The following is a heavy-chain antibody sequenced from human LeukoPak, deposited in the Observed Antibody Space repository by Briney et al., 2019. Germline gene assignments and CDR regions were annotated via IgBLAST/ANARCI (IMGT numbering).Heavy chain of an antibody. J-gene: IGHJ6*03. CDR3: ARGYCSSTSCPYYYYYMDV. D-gene: IGHD2-2*01. V-gene: IGHV4-39*07. CDR2: IYYSGST. CDR1: GDPVSSSSYS. Sequence: SETLSLTCTVSGDPVSSSSYSWAWIRQPPGKGLEWIGSIYYSGSTYYNPSLKSRVTISVDTSKNQFSLRLSSVTAADTAVYYCARGYCSSTSCPYYYYYMDVWGKGTTVTVSS.